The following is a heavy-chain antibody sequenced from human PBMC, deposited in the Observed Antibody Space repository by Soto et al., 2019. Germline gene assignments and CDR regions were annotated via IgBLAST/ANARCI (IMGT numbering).Heavy chain of an antibody. D-gene: IGHD5-18*01. CDR1: GGSISSYY. V-gene: IGHV4-59*01. J-gene: IGHJ4*02. CDR2: IYYSGST. CDR3: ARVIRAMASTYYFAY. Sequence: SETLSLTCTVSGGSISSYYWSWIRQPPGKGLEWIGYIYYSGSTNYNPSLKSRVTISVDTSKNQFSLKLSSVTAADTAVYYCARVIRAMASTYYFAYWGQGTLVTVSS.